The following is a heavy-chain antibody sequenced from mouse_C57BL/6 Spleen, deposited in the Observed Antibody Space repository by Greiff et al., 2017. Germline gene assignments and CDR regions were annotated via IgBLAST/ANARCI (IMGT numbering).Heavy chain of an antibody. V-gene: IGHV2-2*01. CDR2: IWSGGST. J-gene: IGHJ2*01. D-gene: IGHD1-1*01. CDR1: GFSLTSYG. Sequence: QVHVKQSGPGLVQPSQSLSITCTVSGFSLTSYGVHWVRQSPGKGLEWLGVIWSGGSTDYNAAFISRLSISKDNSKSHVFFKMNSLQADDTAIYYCARNRGSLYYFDYWGQGTTLTVSS. CDR3: ARNRGSLYYFDY.